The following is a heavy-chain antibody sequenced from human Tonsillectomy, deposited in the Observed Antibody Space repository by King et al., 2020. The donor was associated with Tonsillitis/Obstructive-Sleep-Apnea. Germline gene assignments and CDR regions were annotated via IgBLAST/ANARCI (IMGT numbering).Heavy chain of an antibody. J-gene: IGHJ4*02. CDR3: TREYRRFLDY. CDR1: GGSISSSSFF. D-gene: IGHD3-3*01. V-gene: IGHV4-39*01. CDR2: IDYSGST. Sequence: QLQESGPGLVKPLETLSLTCTVSGGSISSSSFFWGWISQPPGKGLEWIGRIDYSGSTYYNPSLESRVNIYVDTSKTQFSLKLSSVPAADTAVYYCTREYRRFLDYWGQGTLVTVSS.